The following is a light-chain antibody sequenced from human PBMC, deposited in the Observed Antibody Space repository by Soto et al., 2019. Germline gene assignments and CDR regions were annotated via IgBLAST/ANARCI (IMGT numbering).Light chain of an antibody. CDR3: QQSYSTPRT. CDR2: AAS. Sequence: DIQMTQSPSSLSASVGYRVTITCRASQTISTYLNWYQHKPGKAPKLLIYAASSLQSGVPSRFSGSRSGTDFTLTISSLQPEDFATYYCQQSYSTPRTFGQGTKVDIK. J-gene: IGKJ1*01. V-gene: IGKV1-39*01. CDR1: QTISTY.